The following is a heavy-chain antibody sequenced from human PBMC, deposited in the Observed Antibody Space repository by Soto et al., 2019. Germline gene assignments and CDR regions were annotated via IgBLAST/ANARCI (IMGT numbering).Heavy chain of an antibody. D-gene: IGHD6-19*01. V-gene: IGHV4-34*01. J-gene: IGHJ4*02. CDR1: GGSFSGYY. CDR3: ARGWDSYSSGWYDY. CDR2: INHSGST. Sequence: SETLSLTCAVYGGSFSGYYWSWIRQPPGKGLEWIGEINHSGSTNYNPSLKSRVTISVDTSKNQFSLKLSSVTAADTAVYYCARGWDSYSSGWYDYWGQGTLVTVSS.